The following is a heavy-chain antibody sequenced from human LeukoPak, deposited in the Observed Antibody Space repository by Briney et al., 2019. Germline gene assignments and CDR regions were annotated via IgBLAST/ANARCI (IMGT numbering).Heavy chain of an antibody. D-gene: IGHD2-2*01. J-gene: IGHJ3*02. CDR3: AAVGVGYCSSTSCTNDDAFDI. CDR2: FVVGRGNT. CDR1: GFTFTSSA. Sequence: GASVKVSCKASGFTFTSSAVQWVRQARGQRLEWIGWFVVGRGNTNYAQKFQERVTITRDMSTSTAYMELSSLRSEDTAVYYCAAVGVGYCSSTSCTNDDAFDIWGQGTMVTVSS. V-gene: IGHV1-58*01.